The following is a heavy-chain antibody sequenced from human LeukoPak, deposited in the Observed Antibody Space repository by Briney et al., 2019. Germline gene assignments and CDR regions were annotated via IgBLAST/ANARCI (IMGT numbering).Heavy chain of an antibody. CDR3: AKDAGQRQNWNWFAP. CDR2: ISHDGSKT. Sequence: PGGSLRLSCAVSGFTFNEYGMHWVRQAPGKGLEWVAAISHDGSKTYSGDSVKGRFTISRDNSKNTLFLEMNSLRPEDTAMYYCAKDAGQRQNWNWFAPWGQGTLVIVSS. J-gene: IGHJ5*02. D-gene: IGHD6-25*01. V-gene: IGHV3-30*18. CDR1: GFTFNEYG.